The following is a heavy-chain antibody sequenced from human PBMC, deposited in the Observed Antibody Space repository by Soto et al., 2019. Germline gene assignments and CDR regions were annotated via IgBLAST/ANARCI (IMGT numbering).Heavy chain of an antibody. V-gene: IGHV3-33*08. J-gene: IGHJ4*02. Sequence: PGGSLRLSCAASGFTFSSYAMHWVRQAPGKGLEWVAVIWYDGSNKYYADSVKGRFTISRDNSKNTLYLQMNSLRAEDTAVYYCARDHGYNYYFDYWGQGTLVTVSS. CDR1: GFTFSSYA. CDR3: ARDHGYNYYFDY. D-gene: IGHD1-1*01. CDR2: IWYDGSNK.